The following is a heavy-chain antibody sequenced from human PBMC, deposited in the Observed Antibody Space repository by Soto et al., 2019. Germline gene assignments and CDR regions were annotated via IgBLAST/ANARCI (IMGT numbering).Heavy chain of an antibody. CDR3: ARAMSITGIYFFDY. D-gene: IGHD1-20*01. CDR2: ISSSSSTI. Sequence: EVQLVESGGGLVQPGGSLRLSCAASGFTFSSYSMNCVRQAPGKGLEWVSYISSSSSTIYYADSVKGRFTISRDNAKNSLYLQMNSLRDEDTAVYYCARAMSITGIYFFDYWGQGTLVTVSS. CDR1: GFTFSSYS. J-gene: IGHJ4*02. V-gene: IGHV3-48*02.